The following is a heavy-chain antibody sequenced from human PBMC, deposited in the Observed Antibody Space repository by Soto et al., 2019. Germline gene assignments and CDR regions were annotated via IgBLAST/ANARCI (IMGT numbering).Heavy chain of an antibody. D-gene: IGHD1-26*01. CDR2: VRSKPNNYT. V-gene: IGHV3-11*05. J-gene: IGHJ5*02. CDR3: ARDISGSYKGNWFDP. Sequence: LRLSCAASGFTFSGSAMHWVRQASGKGLEWVGRVRSKPNNYTNYADSVKGRFTISRDNAKNSLYLQMNSLRAEDTAVYYCARDISGSYKGNWFDPWGQGTLVTVSS. CDR1: GFTFSGSA.